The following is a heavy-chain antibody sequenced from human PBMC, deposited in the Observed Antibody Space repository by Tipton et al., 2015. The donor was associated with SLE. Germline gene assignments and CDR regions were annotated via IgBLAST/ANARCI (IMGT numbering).Heavy chain of an antibody. CDR3: ARDQVGVGDLDF. CDR1: GGSISSSNW. J-gene: IGHJ4*02. D-gene: IGHD3-16*01. Sequence: TLSLTCAVSGGSISSSNWWSWVRQTPGKGLEWIGHIHHSGSTTYNPSLQSRVTISRDPSKNQFSLKLTSVTAADTAVYYCARDQVGVGDLDFWGQGSLVTVSS. CDR2: IHHSGST. V-gene: IGHV4-4*02.